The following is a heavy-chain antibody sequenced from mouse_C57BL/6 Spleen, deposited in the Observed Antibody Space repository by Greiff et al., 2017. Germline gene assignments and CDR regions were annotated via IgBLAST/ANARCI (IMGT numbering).Heavy chain of an antibody. Sequence: EVQLVESGGGLVKPGGSLTLSCAASGFTFSDYGMHWVRQAPEKGLEWVAYISSGSSTIYYADTVKGRFTISRDNAKNTLFLQMSILRSEDTTMYYCARPGGGYDFDYWGQGTTLTVSS. CDR1: GFTFSDYG. V-gene: IGHV5-17*01. J-gene: IGHJ2*01. CDR3: ARPGGGYDFDY. D-gene: IGHD2-14*01. CDR2: ISSGSSTI.